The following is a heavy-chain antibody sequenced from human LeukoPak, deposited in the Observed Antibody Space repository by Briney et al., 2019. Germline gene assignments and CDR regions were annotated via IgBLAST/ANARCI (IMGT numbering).Heavy chain of an antibody. J-gene: IGHJ4*02. Sequence: PGGSLRLSCAASGFTFSGYTMNWVRQAPGKGLEWVSSISGSSSSFIYYADSVRGRFTISRDNAKNSLYLQMNSLRAEDTAVYYCARKDSSGYDYWGQGTLVTVSS. CDR1: GFTFSGYT. CDR3: ARKDSSGYDY. D-gene: IGHD3-22*01. CDR2: ISGSSSSFI. V-gene: IGHV3-21*01.